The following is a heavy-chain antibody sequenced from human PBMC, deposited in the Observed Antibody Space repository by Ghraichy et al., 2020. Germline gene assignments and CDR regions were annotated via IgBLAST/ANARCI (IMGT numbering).Heavy chain of an antibody. CDR3: ASRTMTTVPKVLKDY. Sequence: SETLSLTCAVYGGSFSGYYWSWIRQPPGKGLEWIGEINHSGSTNYNPSLKSRVTISIDTSKNQFSLKLSSVTAADTAVYYCASRTMTTVPKVLKDYWGQGTLVTVSS. CDR2: INHSGST. V-gene: IGHV4-34*01. D-gene: IGHD4-17*01. J-gene: IGHJ4*02. CDR1: GGSFSGYY.